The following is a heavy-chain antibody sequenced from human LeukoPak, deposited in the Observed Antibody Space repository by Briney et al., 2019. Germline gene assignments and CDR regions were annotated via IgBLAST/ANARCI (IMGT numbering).Heavy chain of an antibody. J-gene: IGHJ4*02. CDR3: ASEGILTGYFDY. V-gene: IGHV4-34*01. CDR2: INHSGST. D-gene: IGHD3-9*01. Sequence: SETLSLTCAVYGGSFSGYYWSWIRQPPGKGLEWIGEINHSGSTNYNPSLKSRVTISVDTSKNQFSLKLSSVTAADTAVYYCASEGILTGYFDYWGRGTLVTVSS. CDR1: GGSFSGYY.